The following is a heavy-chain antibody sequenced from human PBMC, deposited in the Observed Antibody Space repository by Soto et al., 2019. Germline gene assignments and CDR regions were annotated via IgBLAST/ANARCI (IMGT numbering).Heavy chain of an antibody. V-gene: IGHV3-21*01. CDR3: ARDLHSESNGFGY. CDR1: GFIFSSYS. D-gene: IGHD2-8*01. CDR2: IGSSGTNK. J-gene: IGHJ4*01. Sequence: EVQLVESGGGLVKPGGCLRLSCAASGFIFSSYSMNWVRQAPGKGLEWVSSIGSSGTNKYYADSVKGRFTISRHNAKNSLFLQMNSLRAEDTAVYYCARDLHSESNGFGYWGHGILVTVSS.